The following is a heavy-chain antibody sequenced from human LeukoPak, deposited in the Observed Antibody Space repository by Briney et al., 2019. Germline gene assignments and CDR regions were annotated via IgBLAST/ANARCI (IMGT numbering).Heavy chain of an antibody. Sequence: GGSLRLSCAASGFTFSIYAMSWVRQAPGKGLEWVSAISGSGGTAYYADSVKGRFTISRDNSKNTLYLQMNSLRAEDTAVYYCARDGRIQLWLGDAFDIWGQGTMVTVSS. CDR1: GFTFSIYA. V-gene: IGHV3-23*01. CDR2: ISGSGGTA. CDR3: ARDGRIQLWLGDAFDI. J-gene: IGHJ3*02. D-gene: IGHD5-18*01.